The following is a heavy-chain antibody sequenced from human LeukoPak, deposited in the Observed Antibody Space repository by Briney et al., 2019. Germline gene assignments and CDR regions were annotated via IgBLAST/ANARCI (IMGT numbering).Heavy chain of an antibody. CDR1: GFTFSGSA. CDR3: TRVDTAMGSFDY. Sequence: PGGSLRLSCAASGFTFSGSAMHWVRQASGKGLEWVGRIRSKANSYATAYAAPVKGRFTISRDDSKNTAYLQMNSLKTEDTAVYYCTRVDTAMGSFDYWGQGTLVTVSS. J-gene: IGHJ4*02. D-gene: IGHD5-18*01. V-gene: IGHV3-73*01. CDR2: IRSKANSYAT.